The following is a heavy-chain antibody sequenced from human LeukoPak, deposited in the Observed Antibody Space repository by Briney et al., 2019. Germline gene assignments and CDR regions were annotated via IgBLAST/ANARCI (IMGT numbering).Heavy chain of an antibody. D-gene: IGHD5-24*01. Sequence: GGSLRLSCAASGFTFSSYAMSWVRQAPGKGLEWVGFIRSKAYGGTTEYAASVKGRFTISRDDSKSIAYLQMNSLETEDTAVYYCTRERDGLDYWGQGTLVTVSS. CDR1: GFTFSSYA. V-gene: IGHV3-49*04. CDR3: TRERDGLDY. J-gene: IGHJ4*02. CDR2: IRSKAYGGTT.